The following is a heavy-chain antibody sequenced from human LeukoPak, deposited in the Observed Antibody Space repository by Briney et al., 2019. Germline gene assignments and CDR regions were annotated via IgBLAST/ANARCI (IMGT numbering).Heavy chain of an antibody. CDR3: AKMVREFYTISYYFDY. CDR2: ISGSGAGT. D-gene: IGHD2-8*01. V-gene: IGHV3-23*01. J-gene: IGHJ4*02. CDR1: GFTFSSYA. Sequence: GGPLRLSCAVSGFTFSSYAMNWVRQAPGKGLEWVSGISGSGAGTYYADSVKGRFTISRDNSKNTLYLQMNSLRAEDTAVYYCAKMVREFYTISYYFDYWGQGTLVTVSS.